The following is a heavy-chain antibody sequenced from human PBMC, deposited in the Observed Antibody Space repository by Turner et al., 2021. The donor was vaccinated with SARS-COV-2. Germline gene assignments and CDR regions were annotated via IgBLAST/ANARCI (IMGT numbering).Heavy chain of an antibody. CDR2: ISSSSSYI. J-gene: IGHJ3*02. D-gene: IGHD3-22*01. CDR1: GFTFSSYS. V-gene: IGHV3-21*01. Sequence: EVQLVESGGGLVKPGGSLRLSCAASGFTFSSYSMNWVRQAPGKGLEWVSSISSSSSYIYYADSVKGRFTISRDNAKNSLFLQMNSLRAEDTAVYYCARARWHYYDSSGYYPDAFDIRGQGTMVTVSS. CDR3: ARARWHYYDSSGYYPDAFDI.